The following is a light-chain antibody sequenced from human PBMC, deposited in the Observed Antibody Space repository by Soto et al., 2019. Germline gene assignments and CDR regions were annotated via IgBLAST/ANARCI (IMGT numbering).Light chain of an antibody. CDR2: AVS. CDR3: QQYNKWPLT. J-gene: IGKJ1*01. V-gene: IGKV3-15*01. Sequence: EIMMTQSPGTLSASPGERATLSCRASQSVYSNLAWYQQKPGQAPRLLIYAVSTRAIGIPARFSGGWSGTGFNLTISSLQSEDCAVYYCQQYNKWPLTFGQGTKVEIK. CDR1: QSVYSN.